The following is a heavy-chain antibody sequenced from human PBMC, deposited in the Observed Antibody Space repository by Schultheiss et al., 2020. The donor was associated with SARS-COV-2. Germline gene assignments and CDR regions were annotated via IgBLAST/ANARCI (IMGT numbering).Heavy chain of an antibody. J-gene: IGHJ5*02. V-gene: IGHV4-34*01. CDR1: GGSISSYY. Sequence: SETLSLTCTVSGGSISSYYWSWIRQPPGKGLEWIGEINHSGSTNYNPSLKSRVTMSVDTSKNQFSLKLSSVTAADTAVYYCARGSIAVAGPRFDPWGQGTLVTVSS. CDR2: INHSGST. D-gene: IGHD6-19*01. CDR3: ARGSIAVAGPRFDP.